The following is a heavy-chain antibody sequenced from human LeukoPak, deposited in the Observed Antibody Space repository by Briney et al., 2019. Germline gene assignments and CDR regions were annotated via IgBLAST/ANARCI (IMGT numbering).Heavy chain of an antibody. CDR1: GFTFSSYA. CDR2: ISGSGGST. V-gene: IGHV3-23*01. D-gene: IGHD2-2*01. CDR3: AKSRLAFHAPPDPKIVVVPAAPFDY. J-gene: IGHJ4*02. Sequence: GGSLRLSCAASGFTFSSYAMSWVRQAPGKGLEWVSAISGSGGSTYYADSVKGRFTISRDNSKNTLYLQMNSLRAEDTAVYYCAKSRLAFHAPPDPKIVVVPAAPFDYWGQGTLVTVSS.